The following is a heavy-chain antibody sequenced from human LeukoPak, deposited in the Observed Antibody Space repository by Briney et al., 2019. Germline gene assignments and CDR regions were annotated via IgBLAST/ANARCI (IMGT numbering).Heavy chain of an antibody. D-gene: IGHD6-6*01. J-gene: IGHJ4*02. CDR2: MTYSGDS. CDR3: ATEGYTAGRQVVDS. CDR1: GGSFSGYY. V-gene: IGHV4-34*01. Sequence: PSETLSLTCAVYGGSFSGYYWSWVRQPPGKGLEWLGEMTYSGDSNFNPSLKSRVTLSADTFKNQFSLKLSSVTAADTAVYYCATEGYTAGRQVVDSWGQGTLVTVSS.